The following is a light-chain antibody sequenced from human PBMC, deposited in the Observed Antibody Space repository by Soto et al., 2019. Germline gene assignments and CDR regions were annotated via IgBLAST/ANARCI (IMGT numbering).Light chain of an antibody. CDR1: SSDIGGYNY. Sequence: QSALTQPASVSGSPGQSITISCTGTSSDIGGYNYVSWYQQHPGKAPKVMTYEVSNRSSGVSNRFSGSKSGNTASLTISGLQAEDEADYYCSSYTRSSTWVFGGGTKLTVL. J-gene: IGLJ3*02. V-gene: IGLV2-14*01. CDR2: EVS. CDR3: SSYTRSSTWV.